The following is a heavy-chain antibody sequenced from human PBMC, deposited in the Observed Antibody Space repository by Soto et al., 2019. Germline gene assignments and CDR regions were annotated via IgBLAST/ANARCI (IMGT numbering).Heavy chain of an antibody. CDR1: GFTFSSYS. J-gene: IGHJ4*02. Sequence: EVQLVESGGGLVKPGGSLRLSCAASGFTFSSYSMNWVRQAPGKGLEWVSSISRNSDYIYYSDSVKGRFIISRDNARTSLYLHMNSLRAESTAVYYCARVGAYFGEFDCFDYWGQGALVTVAS. D-gene: IGHD3-10*01. CDR3: ARVGAYFGEFDCFDY. CDR2: ISRNSDYI. V-gene: IGHV3-21*01.